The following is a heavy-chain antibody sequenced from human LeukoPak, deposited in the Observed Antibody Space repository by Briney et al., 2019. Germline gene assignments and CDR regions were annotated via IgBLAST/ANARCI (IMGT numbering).Heavy chain of an antibody. D-gene: IGHD3-10*01. V-gene: IGHV1-2*02. CDR3: ANYYGSGSGNGYYYYGMDV. J-gene: IGHJ6*02. CDR2: INPNSGGT. Sequence: ASVKVSCKASGYAFTGYYMHWVRQAPGQGLEWMGWINPNSGGTNYAQKFQGRVTMTRDTSISTAYMELSRLRSDDTAVYYCANYYGSGSGNGYYYYGMDVWGQGTTVTVSS. CDR1: GYAFTGYY.